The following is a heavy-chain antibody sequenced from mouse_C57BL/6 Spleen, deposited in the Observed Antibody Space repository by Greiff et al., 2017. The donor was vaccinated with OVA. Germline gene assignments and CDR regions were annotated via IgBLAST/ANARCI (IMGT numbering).Heavy chain of an antibody. CDR3: ASDDYDGNYFDY. D-gene: IGHD2-4*01. Sequence: DVQLVEPGGGLVKPGGSLKLSCAASGYTFSDYGMHWVRQVPEKGLEWVAYISSGSSTINYADTVKGRFTISRDKAKNTLFMQITSLRSEDTAMYYCASDDYDGNYFDYWGQGTTLTVSS. CDR2: ISSGSSTI. V-gene: IGHV5-17*01. CDR1: GYTFSDYG. J-gene: IGHJ2*01.